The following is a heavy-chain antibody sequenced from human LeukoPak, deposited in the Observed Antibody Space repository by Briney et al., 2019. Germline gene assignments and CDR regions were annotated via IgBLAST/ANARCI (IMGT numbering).Heavy chain of an antibody. Sequence: SETLSLTCTVSGGSIGSGSYCWGWIRQPPGKGLEWIGSIYYSGSTYYYPSLKSRVNISVDTSKNQFSLKLSSVTAADTAVYYCARHGISVAGYFDYWGQGTLVTVSS. D-gene: IGHD6-19*01. V-gene: IGHV4-39*01. J-gene: IGHJ4*02. CDR3: ARHGISVAGYFDY. CDR1: GGSIGSGSYC. CDR2: IYYSGST.